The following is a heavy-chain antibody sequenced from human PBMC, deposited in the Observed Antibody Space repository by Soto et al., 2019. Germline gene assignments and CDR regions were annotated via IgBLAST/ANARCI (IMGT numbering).Heavy chain of an antibody. CDR3: SRRAPEGFDP. CDR1: GGSISSFAYF. V-gene: IGHV4-39*02. Sequence: SETLSLTCTVSGGSISSFAYFWAWIRRPPGKGLEWIGSIDYRGTIYNNPSLKSRVTISVDTSKNHFSLKLDSVTAADTALYYCSRRAPEGFDPWGQGTLVTVSS. CDR2: IDYRGTI. J-gene: IGHJ5*02.